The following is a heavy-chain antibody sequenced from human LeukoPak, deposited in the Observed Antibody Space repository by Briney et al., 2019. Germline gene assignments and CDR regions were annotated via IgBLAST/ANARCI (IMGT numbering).Heavy chain of an antibody. Sequence: SETLSLTCTVSGGSISSYYWSWLRQPAGKGREWIGEINHSGSTNYNPSLKSRVTISVDTSKNQFSLKLSSVTAADTAVYYCARRVSSSWYVRYYFDYWGQGTLVTVSS. J-gene: IGHJ4*02. D-gene: IGHD6-13*01. CDR1: GGSISSYY. CDR3: ARRVSSSWYVRYYFDY. CDR2: INHSGST. V-gene: IGHV4-34*01.